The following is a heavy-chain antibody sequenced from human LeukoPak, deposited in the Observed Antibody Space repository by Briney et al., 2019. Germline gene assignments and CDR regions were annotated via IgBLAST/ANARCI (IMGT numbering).Heavy chain of an antibody. J-gene: IGHJ4*02. CDR1: GGSLSGYY. CDR3: ARENSGSYREFDY. CDR2: INHSGST. Sequence: SETLSLTCAVYGGSLSGYYWSWIRQPPGKGLEWIEEINHSGSTNYNPSLKSRVTISVDTSKNQFSLKLSSVTAADTAVFYCARENSGSYREFDYWGQGTLVTVSS. V-gene: IGHV4-34*01. D-gene: IGHD1-26*01.